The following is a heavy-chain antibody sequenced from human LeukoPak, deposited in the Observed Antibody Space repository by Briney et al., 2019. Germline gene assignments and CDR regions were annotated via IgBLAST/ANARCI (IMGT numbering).Heavy chain of an antibody. J-gene: IGHJ4*02. D-gene: IGHD4-17*01. CDR3: AKASGDSPPV. CDR2: ISYDGTNK. V-gene: IGHV3-30*18. Sequence: PGGSLRLSCAASGFTFTNFGMHWVRQAPGKGLEWVALISYDGTNKYYADSVKGRFTISRDNSKNTLYLQMNSLRAEDTAVYYCAKASGDSPPVWGQGTLVTVSS. CDR1: GFTFTNFG.